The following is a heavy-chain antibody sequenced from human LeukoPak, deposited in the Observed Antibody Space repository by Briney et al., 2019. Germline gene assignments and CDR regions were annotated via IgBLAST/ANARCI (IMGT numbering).Heavy chain of an antibody. CDR1: GGSISSSSYY. J-gene: IGHJ5*02. CDR3: ARRTGVKEGWFDP. Sequence: SETLSLTCTVSGGSISSSSYYWGWIRQPPGKGLEWIGSIYYSGSTYYNPSLKSRVTISVDTSKNQFSLKLSSVTAADTAVYYCARRTGVKEGWFDPWGQGTLVTVSS. V-gene: IGHV4-39*01. CDR2: IYYSGST. D-gene: IGHD7-27*01.